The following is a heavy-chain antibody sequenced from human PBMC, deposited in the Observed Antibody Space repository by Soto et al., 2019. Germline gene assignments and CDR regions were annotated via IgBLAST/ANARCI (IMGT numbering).Heavy chain of an antibody. CDR2: IIPIFGTS. J-gene: IGHJ5*02. CDR3: ARNPHNVVESDWFDP. Sequence: SSVKVSRKASGWTFRRYAISWLGQDPGQGSEGMGGIIPIFGTSNYAQKFQGRVTITAAETTRTAYMELSSLRSEDTAVYYCARNPHNVVESDWFDPWGQGTLVTVSS. CDR1: GWTFRRYA. D-gene: IGHD2-21*01. V-gene: IGHV1-69*13.